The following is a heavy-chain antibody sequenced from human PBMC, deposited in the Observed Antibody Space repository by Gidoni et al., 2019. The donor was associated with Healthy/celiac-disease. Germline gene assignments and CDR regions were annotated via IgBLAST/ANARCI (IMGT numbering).Heavy chain of an antibody. CDR3: TTDGGGFGELFSGVLPQD. J-gene: IGHJ4*02. V-gene: IGHV3-15*01. CDR2: IKRKTDGGTT. D-gene: IGHD3-10*01. CDR1: GFTFSNAW. Sequence: EVQLVESGGGLVKPGGSLRLSCAASGFTFSNAWMSWVRQAPGKGLEGVGRIKRKTDGGTTDYAAPVKGRFTISRDDSKNTLYLQMNSLKTEDTAVYYCTTDGGGFGELFSGVLPQDWGQGTLVTVSS.